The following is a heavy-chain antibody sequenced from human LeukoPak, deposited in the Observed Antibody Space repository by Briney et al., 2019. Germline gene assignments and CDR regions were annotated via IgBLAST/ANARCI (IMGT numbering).Heavy chain of an antibody. D-gene: IGHD6-19*01. Sequence: SETLSLTCTVSGDSISSGDYYWSWIRQPPGKGLEWIGYISYSGSTYYNPSLKSRVTVSLDTSENQFSLKLSSVTAADTAVYYCARTALAVAGTVYFQHWGQGTLVTVSS. CDR2: ISYSGST. V-gene: IGHV4-30-4*01. J-gene: IGHJ1*01. CDR3: ARTALAVAGTVYFQH. CDR1: GDSISSGDYY.